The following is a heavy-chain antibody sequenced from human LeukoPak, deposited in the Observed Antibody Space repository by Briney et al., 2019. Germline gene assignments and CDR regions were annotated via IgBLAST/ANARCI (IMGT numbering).Heavy chain of an antibody. CDR3: ARDYRQPPEYYDFWSGYSLYYYYYGMDV. CDR2: ISYDGSNK. Sequence: GGSLRLSCVASGFAFSSHAMHWVRQAPGKGLEWVAVISYDGSNKYYADSVKGRFTISRDNSKNTLYLQMNSLRAEDTAVYYCARDYRQPPEYYDFWSGYSLYYYYYGMDVWGQGTTVTVSS. J-gene: IGHJ6*02. V-gene: IGHV3-30-3*01. D-gene: IGHD3-3*01. CDR1: GFAFSSHA.